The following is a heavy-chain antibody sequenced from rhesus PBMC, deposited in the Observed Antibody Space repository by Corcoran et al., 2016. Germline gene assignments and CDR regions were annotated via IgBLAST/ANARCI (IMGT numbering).Heavy chain of an antibody. CDR3: ARGTAGTTVDY. J-gene: IGHJ4*01. CDR1: GDSVSSNSAT. V-gene: IGHV6-1*01. CDR2: KYDKSKLYN. Sequence: QVQLQESGPGLVKPSQTLSLTCAISGDSVSSNSATWNWIRQSPSRGLEWLERKYDKSKLYNHYAQSEQNRISSNPDTSQNQFSLQLNSVTPEDMSVYYCARGTAGTTVDYWGQGVLVTVSS. D-gene: IGHD1-1*01.